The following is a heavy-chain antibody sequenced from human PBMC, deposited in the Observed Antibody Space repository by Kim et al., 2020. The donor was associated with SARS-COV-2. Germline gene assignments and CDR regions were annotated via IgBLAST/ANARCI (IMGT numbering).Heavy chain of an antibody. CDR1: GYTFTSYY. CDR3: ARETYSSGWYRFDY. V-gene: IGHV1-46*01. Sequence: ASVKVSCEASGYTFTSYYMHWVRQAPGQGLEWMGRMNPSSGSTNYAQKFQGRLTMTRETSTSTVYMELSSLRSEDAAVYYCARETYSSGWYRFDYWGQGTLVTVSS. CDR2: MNPSSGST. J-gene: IGHJ4*02. D-gene: IGHD6-19*01.